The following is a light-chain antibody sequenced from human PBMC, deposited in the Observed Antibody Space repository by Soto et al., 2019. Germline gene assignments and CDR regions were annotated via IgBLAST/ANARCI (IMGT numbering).Light chain of an antibody. CDR2: DAS. V-gene: IGKV3-11*01. J-gene: IGKJ5*01. Sequence: LIQYPATLSLSPGGRATRSCRSSQSVSSYLAWYQQKPGQEPRLLIYDASNRATGIPDRFSGSGSGTDFTLTISRLEPEDVGVYYCPQRRTWLSNPVGQGRRLEI. CDR1: QSVSSY. CDR3: PQRRTWLSNP.